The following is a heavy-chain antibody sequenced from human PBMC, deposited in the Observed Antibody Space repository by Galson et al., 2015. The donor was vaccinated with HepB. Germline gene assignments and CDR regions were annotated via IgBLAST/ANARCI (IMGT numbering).Heavy chain of an antibody. J-gene: IGHJ4*02. D-gene: IGHD6-19*01. CDR2: INPSGGST. Sequence: SVKVSCKASGYTFTSYYMHWVRQAPGQGLERMGIINPSGGSTSYAQKLQGRVTMTRDTSTSTVYMELSSLRSEDTAVYYCARITVAGTYDYWGQGTLVTVSS. CDR3: ARITVAGTYDY. V-gene: IGHV1-46*04. CDR1: GYTFTSYY.